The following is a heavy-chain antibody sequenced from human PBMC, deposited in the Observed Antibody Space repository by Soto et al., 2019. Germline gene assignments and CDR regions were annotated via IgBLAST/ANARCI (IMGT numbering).Heavy chain of an antibody. V-gene: IGHV4-4*07. CDR3: ARGSSRWDY. D-gene: IGHD6-13*01. J-gene: IGHJ4*02. CDR1: GCSISSFY. CDR2: IYSGGRN. Sequence: SETLSLTCPVSGCSISSFYWSWIRQPAGKGLGWIGRIYSGGRNNYNPSLKSRVTMSVDTSKNQFSLRLSSVTAADTAMYYCARGSSRWDYWGQGTLVTVSS.